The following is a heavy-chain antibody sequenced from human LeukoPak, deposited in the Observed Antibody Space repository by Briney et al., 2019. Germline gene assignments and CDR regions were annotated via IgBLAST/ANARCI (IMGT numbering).Heavy chain of an antibody. CDR2: ITGSGTDT. CDR3: AKGSSSSRPYYFDY. J-gene: IGHJ4*02. CDR1: GFTFYNYA. V-gene: IGHV3-23*01. Sequence: TGGSLRLSCAASGFTFYNYAMSWVRQAPGKGLEWVSAITGSGTDTSHADSVKGRFTISRDNSESTLYLQMNSLRAEGTATYYCAKGSSSSRPYYFDYWGQGTLVTVSS. D-gene: IGHD6-6*01.